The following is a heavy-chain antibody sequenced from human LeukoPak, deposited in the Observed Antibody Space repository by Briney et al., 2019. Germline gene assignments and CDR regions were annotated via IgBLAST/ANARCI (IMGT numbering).Heavy chain of an antibody. D-gene: IGHD3-10*01. V-gene: IGHV4-39*01. CDR1: GGSISSSSYY. CDR2: IYYGGST. J-gene: IGHJ6*03. Sequence: SETLSLTCTVSGGSISSSSYYWGWIRQPPGKGLEWIGSIYYGGSTYYNPSLKSRVTISVDTSKNQFSLKLSSVTAADTAVYYCARHLDYGSGSYEFYYYYYMDVWGKGTTVTVSS. CDR3: ARHLDYGSGSYEFYYYYYMDV.